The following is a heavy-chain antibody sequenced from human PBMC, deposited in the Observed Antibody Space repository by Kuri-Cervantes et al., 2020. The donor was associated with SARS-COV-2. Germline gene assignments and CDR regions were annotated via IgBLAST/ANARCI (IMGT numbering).Heavy chain of an antibody. CDR3: ARDRVGVLDS. J-gene: IGHJ4*02. Sequence: GESLKISCAASGFTFSTYAMHWVRQAPGKGLEWVAIISDDGQNQDFADSVKGRFTTSRDNSKNTLCLNMSSLRAEDTAMYYCARDRVGVLDSWGQGTLVTVSS. CDR2: ISDDGQNQ. D-gene: IGHD2-21*01. CDR1: GFTFSTYA. V-gene: IGHV3-30*04.